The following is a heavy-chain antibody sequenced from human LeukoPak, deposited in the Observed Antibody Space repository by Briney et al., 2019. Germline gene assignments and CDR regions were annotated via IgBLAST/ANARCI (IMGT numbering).Heavy chain of an antibody. CDR2: INHSGST. J-gene: IGHJ4*02. D-gene: IGHD3-10*01. CDR3: ARAFLYGSGKGYFDY. CDR1: GGSFSGYY. V-gene: IGHV4-34*01. Sequence: SETLSLTCAVYGGSFSGYYWSWIRQPPGKGLEWIGEINHSGSTNYNPSLKSRVTISVDTSKNQFSLKLSSVTAADTAVYYCARAFLYGSGKGYFDYWGQGTLVTVSS.